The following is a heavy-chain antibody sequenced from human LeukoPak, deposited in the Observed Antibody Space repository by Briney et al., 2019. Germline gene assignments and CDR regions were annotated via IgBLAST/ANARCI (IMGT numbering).Heavy chain of an antibody. Sequence: PSETLSLTCTVSGGSIGSHFWSWLRQPPGKGLEWIGYSYHIGSATHNPSLNSRVTISVDTSKSQFYLKLTSVTAADTAVYYCARESGSHAEALDTWGQGTMVIVSS. V-gene: IGHV4-59*11. CDR2: SYHIGSA. CDR1: GGSIGSHF. D-gene: IGHD1-26*01. CDR3: ARESGSHAEALDT. J-gene: IGHJ3*02.